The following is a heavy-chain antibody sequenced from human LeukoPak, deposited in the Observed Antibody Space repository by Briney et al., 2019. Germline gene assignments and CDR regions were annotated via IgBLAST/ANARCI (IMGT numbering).Heavy chain of an antibody. J-gene: IGHJ3*02. D-gene: IGHD2-8*01. V-gene: IGHV3-53*01. CDR2: FYERATT. CDR1: GFTVSGYY. Sequence: GGSLGLSCAASGFTVSGYYVSWVRQAPGKGLEWVSVFYERATTYYADSVKGRFTISRDNSKNTAYLQMNSLRAEDTAVYYCAKGYQWGYPPGAFDIWGQGTMVTVSS. CDR3: AKGYQWGYPPGAFDI.